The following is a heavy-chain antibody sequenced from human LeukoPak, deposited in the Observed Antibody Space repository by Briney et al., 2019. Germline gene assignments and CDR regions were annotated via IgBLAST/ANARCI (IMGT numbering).Heavy chain of an antibody. CDR2: IYSGGST. J-gene: IGHJ4*02. Sequence: TGGSLRLSCAASGFTFSNVWMSWVRQAPGKGLEWVSVIYSGGSTYYADSVKGRFTISRDNSKNTLYLQMNSLRAEDTAVYYCARGSDYFDYWGQGTLVTVSS. V-gene: IGHV3-53*01. CDR1: GFTFSNVW. CDR3: ARGSDYFDY.